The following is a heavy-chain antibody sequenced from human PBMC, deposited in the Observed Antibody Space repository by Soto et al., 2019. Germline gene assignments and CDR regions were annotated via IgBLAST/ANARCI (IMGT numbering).Heavy chain of an antibody. CDR3: ARGTLDIVVVPAATNNWFDP. Sequence: ASVKVSCKASGYTFTGYYVHWVRQAPGQGLEWMGWINPNSGGTNYAQKFQGRVTMTRDTSISTAYMELSRLRSDDTAVYYCARGTLDIVVVPAATNNWFDPWGQGTLVTVSS. D-gene: IGHD2-2*01. V-gene: IGHV1-2*02. J-gene: IGHJ5*02. CDR1: GYTFTGYY. CDR2: INPNSGGT.